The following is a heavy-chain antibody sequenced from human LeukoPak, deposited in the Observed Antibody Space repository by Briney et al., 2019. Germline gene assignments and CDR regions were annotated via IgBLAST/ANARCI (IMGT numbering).Heavy chain of an antibody. J-gene: IGHJ4*02. CDR2: ISGSGGST. V-gene: IGHV3-23*01. Sequence: GGSLRLSCAASGFTFSSYAMSWVRQAPGKGLEWVSAISGSGGSTYYADSVKGRFTISRDNAKNSLYLQVNSLRAEDTAVYYCARGPFWSGYYDDWGQGTLVTVSS. CDR1: GFTFSSYA. D-gene: IGHD3-3*01. CDR3: ARGPFWSGYYDD.